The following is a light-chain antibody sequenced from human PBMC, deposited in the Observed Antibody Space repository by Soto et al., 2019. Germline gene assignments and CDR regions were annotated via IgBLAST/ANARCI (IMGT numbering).Light chain of an antibody. J-gene: IGLJ3*02. Sequence: QSALTQPAPVSGSPGQSITISCTGTTSDVGSHNFVSWYQQLPGKAPKLLIYEVTNRPSGTSNRFSGSKSGNTASLTISGLQAADEADYYCSSFTNSILVFGGGTKLTVL. CDR1: TSDVGSHNF. CDR3: SSFTNSILV. CDR2: EVT. V-gene: IGLV2-14*01.